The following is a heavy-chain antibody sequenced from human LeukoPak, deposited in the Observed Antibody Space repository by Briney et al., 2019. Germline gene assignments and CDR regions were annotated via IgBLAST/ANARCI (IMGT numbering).Heavy chain of an antibody. J-gene: IGHJ5*02. Sequence: SETLSLTCTVSSGSITNYYWTWIRQPPGKGLEWIGYMHSSGSNHYNPSLRSRVSMSVDTSKNQFSLNLTSVTAADTAVYYCVRREGYSSSPLGSWGQGTLSPSPQ. V-gene: IGHV4-59*01. D-gene: IGHD3-22*01. CDR1: SGSITNYY. CDR3: VRREGYSSSPLGS. CDR2: MHSSGSN.